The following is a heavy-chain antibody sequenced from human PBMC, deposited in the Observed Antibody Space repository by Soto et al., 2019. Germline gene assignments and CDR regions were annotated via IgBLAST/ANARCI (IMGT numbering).Heavy chain of an antibody. J-gene: IGHJ5*02. CDR3: ARTADIVVVPAAQGHNWFDP. CDR1: GCTFTRYG. V-gene: IGHV1-18*04. D-gene: IGHD2-2*01. Sequence: AAVKVPCKACGCTFTRYGISWVRQAPGQGLEWMGWISAYNGNTNYAQKLQGRVTMTTDTSTSTAYMELRSLRSDDTAVYYCARTADIVVVPAAQGHNWFDPWGQGTLVTVSS. CDR2: ISAYNGNT.